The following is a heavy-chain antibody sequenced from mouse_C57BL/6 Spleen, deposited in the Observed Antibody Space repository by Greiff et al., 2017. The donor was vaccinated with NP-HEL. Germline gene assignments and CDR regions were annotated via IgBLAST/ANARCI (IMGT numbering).Heavy chain of an antibody. CDR2: IDPSDSYT. CDR3: ARWETGTNAY. Sequence: QVQLQQPGAELVMPGASVKLSCKASGYTFTSYWMHWVKQRPGQGLEWIGEIDPSDSYTNYIQKFKGKATLTVDKSSNTAYMQLSSLTSEDSAVYYCARWETGTNAYWGQGTLVTVSA. CDR1: GYTFTSYW. J-gene: IGHJ3*01. D-gene: IGHD4-1*01. V-gene: IGHV1-69*01.